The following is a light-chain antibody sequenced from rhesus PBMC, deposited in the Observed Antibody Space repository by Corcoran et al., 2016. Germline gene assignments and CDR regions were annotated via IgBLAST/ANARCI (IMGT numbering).Light chain of an antibody. CDR2: SAS. CDR1: QGISNY. CDR3: QQHNSYPRT. V-gene: IGKV1S14*01. J-gene: IGKJ1*01. Sequence: DIQMTQSPSSLSASVGDTVTIPCRASQGISNYFAWYQQKPGKTPKPLFYSASTLESGVPSRFSGGGSGTDFTLTISSRKPEDFATYYCQQHNSYPRTFGQGTKVEIK.